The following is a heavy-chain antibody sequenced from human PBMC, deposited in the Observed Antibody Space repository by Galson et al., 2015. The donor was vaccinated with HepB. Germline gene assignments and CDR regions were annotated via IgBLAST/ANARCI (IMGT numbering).Heavy chain of an antibody. CDR2: MNPNSDNT. CDR3: ARVDISVAGGRRSDP. V-gene: IGHV1-8*01. J-gene: IGHJ5*02. D-gene: IGHD6-19*01. Sequence: SVKVSCKASGSTFTSYDINWVRQATGQGLEWMGWMNPNSDNTGYAQKFQGRVTMTRNTSISTAYMELRSLKPEDTAIYYCARVDISVAGGRRSDPWGQGTLVTVSS. CDR1: GSTFTSYD.